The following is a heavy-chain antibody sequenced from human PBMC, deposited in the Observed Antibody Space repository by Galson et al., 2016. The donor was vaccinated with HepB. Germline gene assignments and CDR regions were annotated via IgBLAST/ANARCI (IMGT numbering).Heavy chain of an antibody. CDR1: GFTFSSYS. D-gene: IGHD3-16*01. V-gene: IGHV3-21*01. CDR3: ARDWGPSKPGMDV. CDR2: ISSSSSYI. Sequence: SLRLSCAASGFTFSSYSMNWVRQAPGKGLEWGSSISSSSSYIYYADSVKGRFTISRDNAKNSLYLQVNSLRAEDTAVYYCARDWGPSKPGMDVWGQGTTVIVSS. J-gene: IGHJ6*02.